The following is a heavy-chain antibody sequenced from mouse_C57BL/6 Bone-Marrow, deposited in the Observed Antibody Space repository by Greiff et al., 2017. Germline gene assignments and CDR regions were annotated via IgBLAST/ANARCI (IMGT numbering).Heavy chain of an antibody. CDR1: GYTFTSYW. V-gene: IGHV1-55*01. CDR3: ATPYYSNYWYFDV. D-gene: IGHD2-5*01. J-gene: IGHJ1*03. CDR2: IYPGSGST. Sequence: QVHVKQPGAELVKPGASVKMSCTASGYTFTSYWITWVQQRPGQGLEWIGDIYPGSGSTNYNEKFKSKATLTVDTSSSTAYMQLSSRTSEDSAVYYCATPYYSNYWYFDVWGTGTTVTVSS.